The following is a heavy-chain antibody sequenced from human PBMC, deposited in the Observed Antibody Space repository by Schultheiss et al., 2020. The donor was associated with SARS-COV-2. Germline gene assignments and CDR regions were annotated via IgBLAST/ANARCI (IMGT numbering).Heavy chain of an antibody. CDR1: GGSISSSSYY. Sequence: SETLSLTCTVSGGSISSSSYYWSWIRQPPGKGLEWIGYIYYSGSTYYNPSLKSRVTISVDRSKNQFSLKLSSVTAADTAVYYCASSGGGDGVDYWGQGTLVTVSS. CDR3: ASSGGGDGVDY. J-gene: IGHJ4*02. D-gene: IGHD3-16*01. V-gene: IGHV4-61*05. CDR2: IYYSGST.